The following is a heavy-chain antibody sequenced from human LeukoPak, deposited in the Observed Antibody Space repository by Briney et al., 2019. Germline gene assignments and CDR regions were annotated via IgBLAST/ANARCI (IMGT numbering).Heavy chain of an antibody. CDR3: ARDSSYYGSGNYYSGFNWFDS. Sequence: GASVKVSCKASGSALSSYYMHWVRQAPGQGLEWMGIINPSGGYTSCAQKFQGRVTMTRDTSTSTVYMELSSLRSEDTAVYYCARDSSYYGSGNYYSGFNWFDSWGQGTLVTVSS. CDR2: INPSGGYT. D-gene: IGHD3-10*01. J-gene: IGHJ5*01. CDR1: GSALSSYY. V-gene: IGHV1-46*01.